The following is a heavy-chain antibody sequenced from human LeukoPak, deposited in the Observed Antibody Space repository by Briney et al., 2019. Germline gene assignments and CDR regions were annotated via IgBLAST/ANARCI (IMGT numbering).Heavy chain of an antibody. J-gene: IGHJ6*03. Sequence: PGGSLRVSCAASGFTLSKYGMSWVRQAPGKGLEWVSSISRCGDSTYYAHSVKGRLTITRDNSKNTVYLQMNSLRADDTAVDYCAKEPSLLWYGELLYAYYYYYMDVWGKKTTVTISS. CDR3: AKEPSLLWYGELLYAYYYYYMDV. D-gene: IGHD3-10*01. V-gene: IGHV3-23*01. CDR1: GFTLSKYG. CDR2: ISRCGDST.